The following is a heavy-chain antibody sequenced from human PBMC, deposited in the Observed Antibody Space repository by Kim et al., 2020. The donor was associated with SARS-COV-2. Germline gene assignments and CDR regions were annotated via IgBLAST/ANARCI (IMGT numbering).Heavy chain of an antibody. CDR3: ARHGGRHILEAGTVRRRRDYRNDYSQNAMDV. D-gene: IGHD6-13*01. J-gene: IGHJ6*01. CDR1: GDSISNYY. CDR2: IHYSGNT. V-gene: IGHV4-59*08. Sequence: SETLSLTCTVSGDSISNYYWSWIRQPPGKGLEWIGYIHYSGNTNYNPSLKGRVTISLDMSKKQLSLKLTSVTAAETAVYYCARHGGRHILEAGTVRRRRDYRNDYSQNAMDVWGQGTTVIVSA.